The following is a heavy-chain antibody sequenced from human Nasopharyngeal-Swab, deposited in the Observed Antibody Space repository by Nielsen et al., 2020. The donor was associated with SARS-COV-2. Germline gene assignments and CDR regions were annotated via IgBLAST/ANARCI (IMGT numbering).Heavy chain of an antibody. J-gene: IGHJ4*02. CDR2: IYYSGST. V-gene: IGHV4-59*01. CDR3: AREIRVRGDFWSGYYTLFDY. Sequence: SETLSLTCTVSGGSISSYYWSWIRQPPGKGLEWIGYIYYSGSTNYNPSLKSRVTISVDTSKNQFSLKLSSVTAADTAVYYCAREIRVRGDFWSGYYTLFDYWGQGTLVTVPS. D-gene: IGHD3-3*01. CDR1: GGSISSYY.